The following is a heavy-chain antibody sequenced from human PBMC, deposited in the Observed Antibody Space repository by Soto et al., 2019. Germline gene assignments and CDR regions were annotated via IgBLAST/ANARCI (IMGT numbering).Heavy chain of an antibody. Sequence: ALGPVSCNAFAETFRRSGISWLRQAPGQGLEWMGWISGYNGDTKYAQKAQGRVTMTTDTSTYTAYMELRSLTSDDTAIYYCAKNGQPPYYYYGMHVWGQGTTVTVSS. CDR2: ISGYNGDT. J-gene: IGHJ6*02. D-gene: IGHD2-8*01. CDR3: AKNGQPPYYYYGMHV. CDR1: AETFRRSG. V-gene: IGHV1-18*01.